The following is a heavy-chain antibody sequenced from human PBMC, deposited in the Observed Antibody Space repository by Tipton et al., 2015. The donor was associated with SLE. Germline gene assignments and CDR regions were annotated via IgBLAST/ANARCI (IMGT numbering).Heavy chain of an antibody. J-gene: IGHJ4*02. CDR3: ARDRGLMLYYFDY. CDR2: ISDGGGT. CDR1: GGSISSDH. Sequence: TLSLTCSVSGGSISSDHWIWIRQPPGKGLEWLGYISDGGGTNYNPSLKSRVTISVDPAKNQFSLKLTSVTAPDTAVYYCARDRGLMLYYFDYWGRGTLVTVSS. V-gene: IGHV4-59*12. D-gene: IGHD3-10*01.